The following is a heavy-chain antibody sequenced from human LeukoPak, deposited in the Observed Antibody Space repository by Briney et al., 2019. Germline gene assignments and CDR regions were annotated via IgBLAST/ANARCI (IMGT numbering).Heavy chain of an antibody. V-gene: IGHV3-33*06. CDR1: GFTFISYG. CDR2: IWYDGSDK. D-gene: IGHD1-26*01. Sequence: VRSLRLSCAASGFTFISYGMHWVREAPGKGLEWVAVIWYDGSDKYYADSVKGRFTISRDNSKNTLYLQMNSLRAEDTAVYYCAKDWGATNHCFDCWGQGTLVTVSS. CDR3: AKDWGATNHCFDC. J-gene: IGHJ4*02.